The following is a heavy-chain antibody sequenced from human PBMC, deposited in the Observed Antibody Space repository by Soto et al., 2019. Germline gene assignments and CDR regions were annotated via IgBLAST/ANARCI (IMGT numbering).Heavy chain of an antibody. CDR1: GDSISSNKYY. CDR2: IYYSGSP. J-gene: IGHJ4*02. D-gene: IGHD3-22*01. V-gene: IGHV4-39*07. CDR3: ARGYYDSSGYPDY. Sequence: LSLTCTFSGDSISSNKYYWGWFRQPPGKGLEWIGSIYYSGSPYYNSSLKSRVTISVDSSKNQFSLKLISVTAADTAVYYCARGYYDSSGYPDYWGQGTLVTGSS.